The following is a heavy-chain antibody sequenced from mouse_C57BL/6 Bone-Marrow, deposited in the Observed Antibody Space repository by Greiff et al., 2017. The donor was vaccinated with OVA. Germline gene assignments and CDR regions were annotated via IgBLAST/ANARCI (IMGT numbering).Heavy chain of an antibody. Sequence: QVQLQQSGAELVKPGASVKMSCKASGYTFTTYPIEWMKQNHGKSLEWIGNFHHYNDDTKYNEKFKGKATLTVEKSSSTVYLELSRLTSDDSAVYYCARASFYGSSPYAMDYWGQGTSVTVSS. CDR3: ARASFYGSSPYAMDY. D-gene: IGHD1-1*01. J-gene: IGHJ4*01. V-gene: IGHV1-47*01. CDR1: GYTFTTYP. CDR2: FHHYNDDT.